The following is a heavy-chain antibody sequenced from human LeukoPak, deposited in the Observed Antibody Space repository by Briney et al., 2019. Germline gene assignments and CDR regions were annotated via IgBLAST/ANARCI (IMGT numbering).Heavy chain of an antibody. V-gene: IGHV4-38-2*02. J-gene: IGHJ3*02. CDR3: ARGRSMTTVTRLPRGAFDI. Sequence: SETLSLTCTVSGYSISSGYYWGWIRQPPGKGLEWIGSIYHSGSTYYNPSLKSRVTISVDTSKNQFSLKLSSVTAADTAVYYCARGRSMTTVTRLPRGAFDIWGQGTMVTVSS. CDR1: GYSISSGYY. D-gene: IGHD4-17*01. CDR2: IYHSGST.